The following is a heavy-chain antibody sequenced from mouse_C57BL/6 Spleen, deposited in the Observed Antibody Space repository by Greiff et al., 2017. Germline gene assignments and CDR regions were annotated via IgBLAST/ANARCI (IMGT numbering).Heavy chain of an antibody. J-gene: IGHJ3*01. V-gene: IGHV1-15*01. Sequence: VHLVESGAELVRPGASVTLSCKASGYTFTDYEMHWVKQTPVHGLEWIGAIDPETGGTAYNQKFKGKALLSAAKSSSTAYLELRSLTSEDSAVYYCTREDYGNGGAWFAYWGQGTLVTVSA. D-gene: IGHD1-1*01. CDR1: GYTFTDYE. CDR3: TREDYGNGGAWFAY. CDR2: IDPETGGT.